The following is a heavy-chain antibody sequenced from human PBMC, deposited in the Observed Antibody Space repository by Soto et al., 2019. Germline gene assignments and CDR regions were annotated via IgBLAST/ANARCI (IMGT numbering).Heavy chain of an antibody. CDR1: GYTFSAYT. J-gene: IGHJ3*02. D-gene: IGHD3-3*02. CDR3: ARDTETLGPRANDALDI. V-gene: IGHV1-3*01. CDR2: INAGSGNT. Sequence: QAQLVQSGAEMKKPGASVKVSCKAAGYTFSAYTMNWVRQAPGQSLEWMGWINAGSGNTKYSQNCQGRVSITRDTSASTVYLELTGLKSEGTAVYYSARDTETLGPRANDALDIWGQGTMVTVSS.